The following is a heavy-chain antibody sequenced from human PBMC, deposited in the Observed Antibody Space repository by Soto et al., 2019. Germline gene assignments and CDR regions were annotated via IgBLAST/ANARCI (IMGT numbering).Heavy chain of an antibody. CDR2: INPNSGGT. Sequence: GASVKVSCKASGYTFTGYYMRWVRQAPGQGLEWMGWINPNSGGTNYAQKFQGWVTMTRDTSISTAYMELSRLRSDDTAVYYCARGAVLRFLVYYYYGMDVWGQGTTVTVSS. CDR3: ARGAVLRFLVYYYYGMDV. J-gene: IGHJ6*02. CDR1: GYTFTGYY. D-gene: IGHD3-3*01. V-gene: IGHV1-2*04.